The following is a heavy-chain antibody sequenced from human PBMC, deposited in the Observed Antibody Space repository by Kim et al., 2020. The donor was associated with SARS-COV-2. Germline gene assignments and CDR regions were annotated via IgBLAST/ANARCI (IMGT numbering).Heavy chain of an antibody. J-gene: IGHJ4*02. CDR1: GGSISSYY. D-gene: IGHD5-12*01. Sequence: SETLSLTCTVSGGSISSYYWSWIRQPPGKGLEWIGYIYYSGSTNYNPSLKSRVTISVDTSKNQFSLKLSSVTAADTAVYYCARRRLQLGFALDYWGQGTLVTVSS. CDR3: ARRRLQLGFALDY. CDR2: IYYSGST. V-gene: IGHV4-59*01.